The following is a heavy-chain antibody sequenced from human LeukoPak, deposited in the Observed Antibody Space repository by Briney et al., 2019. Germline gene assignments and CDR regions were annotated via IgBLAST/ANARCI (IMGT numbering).Heavy chain of an antibody. J-gene: IGHJ4*02. Sequence: SETLSLTCTVSAYSISSAYYRGWIRQPPGKGLEWIGSIYHSGSTYYNPSLKSRVTISVDTSKNQFSLRLSSVTAADTAVYYCARQLDHYDNIYYFDYWGQGTLVTVSS. V-gene: IGHV4-38-2*02. D-gene: IGHD3-16*01. CDR1: AYSISSAYY. CDR2: IYHSGST. CDR3: ARQLDHYDNIYYFDY.